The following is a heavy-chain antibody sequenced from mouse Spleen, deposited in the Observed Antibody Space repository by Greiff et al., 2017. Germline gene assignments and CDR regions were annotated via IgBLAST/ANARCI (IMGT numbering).Heavy chain of an antibody. J-gene: IGHJ4*01. D-gene: IGHD1-2*01. Sequence: VQLQQSGPGLVQPSQSLSITCTVSGFSLTSYGVHWVRQSPGKGLEWLGVIWSGGSTDYNAAFISRLSISKDNSKSQVFFKMNSLQADDTAIYYCARNYYGPYAMDYWGQGTSVTVSS. CDR1: GFSLTSYG. CDR2: IWSGGST. CDR3: ARNYYGPYAMDY. V-gene: IGHV2-2*01.